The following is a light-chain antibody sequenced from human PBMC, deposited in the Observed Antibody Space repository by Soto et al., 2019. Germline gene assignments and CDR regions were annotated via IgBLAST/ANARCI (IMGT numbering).Light chain of an antibody. CDR3: CSYAGSYTFEV. V-gene: IGLV2-11*01. CDR1: SSDVGGYNY. J-gene: IGLJ2*01. CDR2: DVS. Sequence: QSALTQPRAVSGSPGQSVTISCTGTSSDVGGYNYVSWYQQHPGKAPKLMIYDVSKRPSGVPDRFSGSKSGNTASLTISGLQAEDEADCYCCSYAGSYTFEVFGGGTKLTVL.